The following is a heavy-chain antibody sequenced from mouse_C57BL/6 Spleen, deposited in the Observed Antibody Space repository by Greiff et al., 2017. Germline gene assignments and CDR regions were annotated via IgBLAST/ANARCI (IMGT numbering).Heavy chain of an antibody. V-gene: IGHV5-17*01. J-gene: IGHJ4*01. CDR2: ISSGSSPI. CDR1: GFTFSDYG. Sequence: EVHLVESGGGLVKPGGSLKLPCAASGFTFSDYGMDWVRQAPGKGLEWVAYISSGSSPIYYADTVKGRFTISRDNAKNTLGLQMLRLRDEDRAVCYCVRGNYYAMDYWGQGTSVTVSS. CDR3: VRGNYYAMDY.